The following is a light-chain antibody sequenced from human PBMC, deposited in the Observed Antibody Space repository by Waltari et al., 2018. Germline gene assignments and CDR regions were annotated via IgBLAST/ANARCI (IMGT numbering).Light chain of an antibody. J-gene: IGKJ1*01. CDR1: QSITRW. CDR3: KQYHTYWT. V-gene: IGKV1-5*01. Sequence: DIQMTQPPPTLSASVGERVTITCRASQSITRWLAWYQQKPEKAPKLLIYEASSLESGVPSRFSGSGSGTEFTLTISSLQPDDFATYFCKQYHTYWTFGQGTRVKIQ. CDR2: EAS.